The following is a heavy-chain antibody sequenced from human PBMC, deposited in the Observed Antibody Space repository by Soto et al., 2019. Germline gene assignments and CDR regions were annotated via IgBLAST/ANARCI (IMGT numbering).Heavy chain of an antibody. CDR3: AHKGPEDWPLDY. CDR1: GFSLSTSGVG. J-gene: IGHJ4*02. Sequence: QITLKESGPTLVRPTQTLTLTCAFSGFSLSTSGVGVGWIRQPPGKALEWLAVIYWDDSKHYSPSLRSRLTITKDTSKNPVVLTLTNMGPMDTGTYYCAHKGPEDWPLDYWGQGTLVTVSS. CDR2: IYWDDSK. D-gene: IGHD3-9*01. V-gene: IGHV2-5*02.